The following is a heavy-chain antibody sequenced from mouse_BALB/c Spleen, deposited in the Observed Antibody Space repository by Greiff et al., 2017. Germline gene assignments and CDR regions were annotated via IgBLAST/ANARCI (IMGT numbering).Heavy chain of an antibody. CDR2: ISSGGSYT. J-gene: IGHJ1*01. V-gene: IGHV5-6*01. CDR1: GFTFSSYG. Sequence: EVKLVESGGDLVKPGGSLKLSCAASGFTFSSYGMSWVRQTPDKRLEWVATISSGGSYTYYPDSVKGRFTISRDNAKNTLYLQMSSLKSEDTAMYYCARHWDGNYYWYFDVWGAGTTVTVSS. CDR3: ARHWDGNYYWYFDV. D-gene: IGHD2-1*01.